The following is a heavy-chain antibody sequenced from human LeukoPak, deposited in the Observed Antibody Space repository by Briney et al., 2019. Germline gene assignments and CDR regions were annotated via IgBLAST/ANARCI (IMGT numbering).Heavy chain of an antibody. D-gene: IGHD5-24*01. CDR3: ERGRNGFFDY. CDR1: GFTFCTSW. CDR2: IYRDGGRT. Sequence: GGSLTLSSAASGFTFCTSWMHWVRQAPGKGLVWVSQIYRDGGRTRYADSVKSRLTIYRDNAKKTVYLQMNRLRTDDTAMYYCERGRNGFFDYWGHGTLVTVSS. J-gene: IGHJ4*01. V-gene: IGHV3-74*01.